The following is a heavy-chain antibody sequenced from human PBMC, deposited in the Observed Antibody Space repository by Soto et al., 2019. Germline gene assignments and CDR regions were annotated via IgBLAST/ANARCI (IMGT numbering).Heavy chain of an antibody. CDR2: VHISGHS. D-gene: IGHD1-1*01. CDR3: ARVRQGCSANNCYFDP. Sequence: SVTQSLTCTLSGGSIRAPDWWNGCRQLPDTALEWIAEVHISGHSNYNPSLRSRVSVSIDSSKNQFYLNLNSVTAADTAIYYCARVRQGCSANNCYFDPWGQGTQV. CDR1: GGSIRAPDW. V-gene: IGHV4-4*02. J-gene: IGHJ5*01.